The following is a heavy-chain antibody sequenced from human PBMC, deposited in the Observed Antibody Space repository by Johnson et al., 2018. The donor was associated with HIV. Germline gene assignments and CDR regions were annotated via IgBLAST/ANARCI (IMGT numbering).Heavy chain of an antibody. V-gene: IGHV3-20*04. D-gene: IGHD5-18*01. CDR3: ARDGRDLVTRGGFDV. CDR2: INWNGGST. Sequence: VQLVESGGGLVQPGGSLRLSCAASGFTFSSYWMSWVRQAPGKGLEWVSGINWNGGSTGYADSVTGRFTISRDNAKNSLYLQMNSLRAEDTALYYCARDGRDLVTRGGFDVWGPGTVVTVSS. J-gene: IGHJ3*01. CDR1: GFTFSSYW.